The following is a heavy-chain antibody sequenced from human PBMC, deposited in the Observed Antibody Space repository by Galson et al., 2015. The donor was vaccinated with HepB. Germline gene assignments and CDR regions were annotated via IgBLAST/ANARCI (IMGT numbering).Heavy chain of an antibody. V-gene: IGHV3-30*04. CDR2: ISYDGSNK. CDR1: GFTFSSYA. D-gene: IGHD3-10*01. J-gene: IGHJ6*03. Sequence: SLRLSCAASGFTFSSYAMHWVRQAPGKGLEWVAVISYDGSNKYYADSVKGRFTISRDNSKNTLYLQMNSLRAEDTAVYYCAKDLRGYYYYMDVWGKGTTVTVSS. CDR3: AKDLRGYYYYMDV.